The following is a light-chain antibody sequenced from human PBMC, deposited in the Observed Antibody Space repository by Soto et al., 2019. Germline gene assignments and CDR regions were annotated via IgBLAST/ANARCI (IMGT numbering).Light chain of an antibody. J-gene: IGKJ1*01. CDR2: RAS. CDR3: QQYSNWPPWT. V-gene: IGKV3-15*01. CDR1: QSLGGN. Sequence: EIGMTQSPATLAVSPGDTATLSCRASQSLGGNLAWYQQKPGQGPRLLIFRASSRATGVPARFSASGSGTEFTLTISGLQSEDFAIYYCQQYSNWPPWTFGPGTKVDI.